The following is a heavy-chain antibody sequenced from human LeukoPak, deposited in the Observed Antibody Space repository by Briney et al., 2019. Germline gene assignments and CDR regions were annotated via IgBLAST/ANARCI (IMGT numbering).Heavy chain of an antibody. CDR1: GFSVDYTY. CDR3: AREGVVGAFDI. Sequence: GGSLRLSCAVSGFSVDYTYMTWVRQAPGKGLEWVSIIYSGDSTYYTDSVKGRFTISRHNSKNTLYLQMNSLRLDDTAVYYCAREGVVGAFDIWGQGTMVTVSS. J-gene: IGHJ3*02. D-gene: IGHD2-15*01. CDR2: IYSGDST. V-gene: IGHV3-53*04.